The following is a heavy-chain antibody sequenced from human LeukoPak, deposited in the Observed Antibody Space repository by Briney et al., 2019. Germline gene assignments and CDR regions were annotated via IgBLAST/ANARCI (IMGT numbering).Heavy chain of an antibody. J-gene: IGHJ4*02. CDR2: ISSSSSYI. Sequence: GGSLRLSCAASGFTFSSYSMNWVRQAPGKGLEWVSSISSSSSYIYYADSVKGRFTVSRDNAKNSLYLQMNSLRAEDTAVYYCARDRRGLTDYWGQGTLVTVSS. V-gene: IGHV3-21*01. CDR1: GFTFSSYS. CDR3: ARDRRGLTDY. D-gene: IGHD5-12*01.